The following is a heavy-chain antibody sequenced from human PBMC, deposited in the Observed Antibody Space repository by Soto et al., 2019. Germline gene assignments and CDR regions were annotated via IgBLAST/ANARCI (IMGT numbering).Heavy chain of an antibody. CDR1: GYSFTSYW. Sequence: PGESLKISCKGSGYSFTSYWISWVRQMPGKGLEWMGRIDPSDSYTNYSPSFQGHVTISADKSISTAYLQWSSLKASDTAMYYCARAHYDILTGYYKSMDVWGQGTTVTAP. J-gene: IGHJ6*02. CDR2: IDPSDSYT. D-gene: IGHD3-9*01. CDR3: ARAHYDILTGYYKSMDV. V-gene: IGHV5-10-1*01.